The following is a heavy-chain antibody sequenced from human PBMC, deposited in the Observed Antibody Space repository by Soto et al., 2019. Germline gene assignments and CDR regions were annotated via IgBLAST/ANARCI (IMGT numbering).Heavy chain of an antibody. CDR1: GGSISSYY. CDR3: ARTYYYGSGSLYYFDY. CDR2: IYYSGST. V-gene: IGHV4-59*01. J-gene: IGHJ4*02. Sequence: SETLSLTCTVSGGSISSYYWSWIRHPPGKGLEWIGYIYYSGSTNYNPSLKSRVTISVDTSKNQFSLKLSSVTAADTAVYYCARTYYYGSGSLYYFDYWGQGTLVTVSS. D-gene: IGHD3-10*01.